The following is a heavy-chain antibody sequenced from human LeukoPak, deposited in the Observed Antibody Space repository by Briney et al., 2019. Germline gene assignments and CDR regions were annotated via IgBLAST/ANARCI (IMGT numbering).Heavy chain of an antibody. J-gene: IGHJ4*02. CDR2: IKLNSGGT. V-gene: IGHV1-2*02. Sequence: ASVKVSCKASGYTFTGYYMNWVRQAPGQGLEWMGWIKLNSGGTSYAQKFHGRVTMTRDTSISTAYMELSRLRSDDTAVYYCARDSRMGNDYWGQGTLVTVSS. CDR3: ARDSRMGNDY. D-gene: IGHD7-27*01. CDR1: GYTFTGYY.